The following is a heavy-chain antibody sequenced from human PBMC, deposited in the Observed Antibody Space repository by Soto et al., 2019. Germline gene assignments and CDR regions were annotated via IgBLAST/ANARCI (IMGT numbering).Heavy chain of an antibody. CDR2: INACNGNT. Sequence: ASVKVSCKASGCTFTSYGISWVRQAPGQRLEWMGWINACNGNTKYSQKFQGRVTITRDTSASTAYMELSSLRSEDTAVYYCARDLGGMDVWGQGTTVTVSS. V-gene: IGHV1-3*01. D-gene: IGHD7-27*01. CDR3: ARDLGGMDV. CDR1: GCTFTSYG. J-gene: IGHJ6*02.